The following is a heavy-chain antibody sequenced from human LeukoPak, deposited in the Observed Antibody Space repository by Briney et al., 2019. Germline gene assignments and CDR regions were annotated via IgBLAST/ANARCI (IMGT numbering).Heavy chain of an antibody. V-gene: IGHV1-69*13. J-gene: IGHJ4*02. D-gene: IGHD2-2*01. CDR3: ARDTQGYCSSTSCYEALGDY. CDR1: GGTFTSYA. Sequence: SVKVSCKASGGTFTSYAISWVRQAPGQGLEWMGGIIPIFGTANYAQKFQGRVTITADESTSTAYMELSSLRSEDTAVYYCARDTQGYCSSTSCYEALGDYWGQGTLVTVSS. CDR2: IIPIFGTA.